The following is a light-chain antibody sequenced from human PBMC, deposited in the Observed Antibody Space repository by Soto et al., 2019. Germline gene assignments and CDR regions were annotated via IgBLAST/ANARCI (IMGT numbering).Light chain of an antibody. CDR2: KAS. J-gene: IGKJ1*01. CDR3: QHYNSYSEA. CDR1: QTISSW. Sequence: DNQMTQSPSTLSGSVGDRVTITCRASQTISSWLAWYQQKQGKAPKLLIYKASTLKSGVPSRFSGSGSGTEFTLTISSLQPDDFATYYCQHYNSYSEAFGQGTKVDIK. V-gene: IGKV1-5*03.